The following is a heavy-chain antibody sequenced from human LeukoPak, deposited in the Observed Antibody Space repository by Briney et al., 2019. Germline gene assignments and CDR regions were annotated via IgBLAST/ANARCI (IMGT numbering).Heavy chain of an antibody. CDR3: ARDLTGTILGY. CDR1: GYTFTGYY. J-gene: IGHJ4*02. D-gene: IGHD1-7*01. CDR2: INPNSGGT. Sequence: ASVKVSCKASGYTFTGYYMHWVRRAPGQGLEWMGWINPNSGGTNYAQKFQGRVTMTRDTSISTAYMELSRLRFDDTAVYYCARDLTGTILGYWGQGTLVTVSS. V-gene: IGHV1-2*02.